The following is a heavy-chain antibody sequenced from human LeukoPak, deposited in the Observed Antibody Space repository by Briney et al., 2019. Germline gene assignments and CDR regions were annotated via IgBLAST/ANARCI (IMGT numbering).Heavy chain of an antibody. CDR2: FHESERA. J-gene: IGHJ6*02. CDR3: ARGPRLTYSAGSGSRGMSSYFYGMDV. V-gene: IGHV4-34*01. CDR1: GFTFSNHW. D-gene: IGHD3-10*01. Sequence: PGGSLRLSCAASGFTFSNHWMSWIRQAPGKGLEWIGEFHESERAKYNPSLRSRVTISGDMSKNQFSLKLTSVSAADTAVYYCARGPRLTYSAGSGSRGMSSYFYGMDVWGQGTTVAVSS.